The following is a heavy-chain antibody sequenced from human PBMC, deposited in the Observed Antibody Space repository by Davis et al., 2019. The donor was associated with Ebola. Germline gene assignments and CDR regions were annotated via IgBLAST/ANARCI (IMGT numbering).Heavy chain of an antibody. J-gene: IGHJ4*02. V-gene: IGHV3-30*18. Sequence: PGGSLRLSCAASGFTFSSYGMHWVRQAPGKGLEWVAVISYDGSNKYYADSVKGRFTISRDNSKNTLYLQMNSLRAEDTAVYYCAKDSPYYSWGQGTLVTVSS. CDR3: AKDSPYYS. CDR2: ISYDGSNK. D-gene: IGHD3-10*01. CDR1: GFTFSSYG.